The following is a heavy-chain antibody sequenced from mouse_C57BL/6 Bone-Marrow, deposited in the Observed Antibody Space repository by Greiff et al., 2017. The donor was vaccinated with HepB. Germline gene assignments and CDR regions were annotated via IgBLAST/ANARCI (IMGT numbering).Heavy chain of an antibody. J-gene: IGHJ3*01. CDR3: ARSGTVVAPDWFAY. CDR1: GYTFPDSY. CDR2: FNPYNGGT. D-gene: IGHD1-1*01. V-gene: IGHV1-19*01. Sequence: VQLQQSGPVLVKPGASVKMSCKASGYTFPDSYMNWVKQSLGKSFEWIGVFNPYNGGTSYNQKFKGKATLTVDKSSSTAYMELNSLTSEDSAVYYCARSGTVVAPDWFAYWGQGTLVTVSA.